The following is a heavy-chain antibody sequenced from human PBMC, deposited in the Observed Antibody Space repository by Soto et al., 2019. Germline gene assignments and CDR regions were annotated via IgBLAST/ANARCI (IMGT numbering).Heavy chain of an antibody. CDR2: IKTDGSEK. CDR3: ARGRWNYVY. V-gene: IGHV3-7*01. J-gene: IGHJ4*02. D-gene: IGHD1-7*01. Sequence: PGGSLRLSCAASGFTFSSYWMSWVRQAPGKGLEWVANIKTDGSEKYYVDSAKGRFTISRDNAKNSLYLQMDSLTTEDTAVYYCARGRWNYVYWGQGILVTVSS. CDR1: GFTFSSYW.